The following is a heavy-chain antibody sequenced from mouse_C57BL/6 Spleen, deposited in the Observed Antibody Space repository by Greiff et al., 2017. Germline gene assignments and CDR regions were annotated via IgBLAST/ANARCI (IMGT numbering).Heavy chain of an antibody. V-gene: IGHV1-50*01. CDR3: ARRGYYGSSYPFYYYAMDY. D-gene: IGHD1-1*01. J-gene: IGHJ4*01. CDR1: GYTFTSYW. CDR2: IDPSDSYT. Sequence: QVQLQQPGAELVKPGASVKLSCKASGYTFTSYWMQWVKQRPGQGLEWIGEIDPSDSYTNYNQKFKGKATLTVDTSSSTAYMQLSSLTSEDSAVYYCARRGYYGSSYPFYYYAMDYWGQGTSVTVSS.